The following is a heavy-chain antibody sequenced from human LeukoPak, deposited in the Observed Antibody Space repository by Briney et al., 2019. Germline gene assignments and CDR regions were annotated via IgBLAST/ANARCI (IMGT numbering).Heavy chain of an antibody. CDR2: INPSGGST. Sequence: ASVKVSCKASGYTFTSYYMHWVRQAPGQGLEWMGIINPSGGSTSYAQKFQGRVTMTRDTSTSTVYMELSSLRSDDTAVYYCARDWGSSSSSLNWFDPWGQGTLVTVSS. D-gene: IGHD6-13*01. CDR1: GYTFTSYY. CDR3: ARDWGSSSSSLNWFDP. V-gene: IGHV1-46*01. J-gene: IGHJ5*02.